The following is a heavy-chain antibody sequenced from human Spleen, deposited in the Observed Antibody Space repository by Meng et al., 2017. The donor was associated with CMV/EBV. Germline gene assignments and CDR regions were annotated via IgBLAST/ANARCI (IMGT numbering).Heavy chain of an antibody. J-gene: IGHJ4*02. CDR1: GFTFSSYA. V-gene: IGHV3-23*01. Sequence: GGSLRLSCAASGFTFSSYAMSWVRQVPGKGPEWVSAISDSGATTYYADSVKGRFTISRDNSKNTLYLQMNSLRVEDTALYYRAKGLDGYVWGTYRLFDHWGQGTLVTVSS. D-gene: IGHD3-16*02. CDR2: ISDSGATT. CDR3: AKGLDGYVWGTYRLFDH.